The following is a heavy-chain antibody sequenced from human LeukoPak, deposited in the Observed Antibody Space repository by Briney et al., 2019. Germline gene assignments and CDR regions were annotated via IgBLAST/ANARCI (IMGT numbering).Heavy chain of an antibody. Sequence: PGGSLRLSCAASGFNFNSYSMHWVRQAPGKGLEWVSTISGSGGNTYYADSVKGRFTISRDNSKNTLYLQMNSLRAEDTAVYYCAKERDRDFAARAFDIWGQGTMVTVSS. CDR1: GFNFNSYS. CDR2: ISGSGGNT. J-gene: IGHJ3*02. V-gene: IGHV3-23*01. D-gene: IGHD3-3*01. CDR3: AKERDRDFAARAFDI.